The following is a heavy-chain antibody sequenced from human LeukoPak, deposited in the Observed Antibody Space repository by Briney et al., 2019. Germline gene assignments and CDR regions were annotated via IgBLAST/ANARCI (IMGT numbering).Heavy chain of an antibody. CDR3: ARDTLKSYGSGSYRWFDP. J-gene: IGHJ5*02. CDR1: GASISSSS. D-gene: IGHD3-10*01. V-gene: IGHV4-59*01. CDR2: IYYSGST. Sequence: SETLSLTCTISGASISSSSWSWIRQPPGKGLEWIGYIYYSGSTNYNPSLKSRVTISVDTSKNQFSLKLSSVTAADTAVYYCARDTLKSYGSGSYRWFDPWGQGTLVTVSS.